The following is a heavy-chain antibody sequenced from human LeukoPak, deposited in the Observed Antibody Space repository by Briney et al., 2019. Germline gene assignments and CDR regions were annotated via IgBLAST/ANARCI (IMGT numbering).Heavy chain of an antibody. V-gene: IGHV1-2*02. CDR3: ARDFRPQVGATQGDAFDI. CDR1: GYTFTGYY. Sequence: GASVKVSCKASGYTFTGYYMHWVRQAPGQGLEWMGWINPNSGGTNYAQKFQGRVTMTRDTSISTAYMELSRLRSDDTAVYYCARDFRPQVGATQGDAFDIWGQGTMVTVSS. CDR2: INPNSGGT. D-gene: IGHD1-26*01. J-gene: IGHJ3*02.